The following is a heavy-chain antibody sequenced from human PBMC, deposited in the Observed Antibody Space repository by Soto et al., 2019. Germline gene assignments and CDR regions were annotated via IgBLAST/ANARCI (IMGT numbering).Heavy chain of an antibody. CDR2: IMPVFRRP. Sequence: QVQLVQSGAEVKKPGSSVKVSCKASGGTFRTSAFSWVRQAPEQGLEWVGGIMPVFRRPKYAQNFQDRVTITADESTSTAYMELRSLRTDDTAVYYCARDKDRLQLGGNYYYILDVWGQGTAVTVSS. CDR3: ARDKDRLQLGGNYYYILDV. CDR1: GGTFRTSA. D-gene: IGHD1-1*01. V-gene: IGHV1-69*12. J-gene: IGHJ6*02.